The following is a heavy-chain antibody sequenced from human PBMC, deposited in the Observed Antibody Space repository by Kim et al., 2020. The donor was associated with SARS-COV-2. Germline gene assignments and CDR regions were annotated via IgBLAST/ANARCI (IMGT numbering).Heavy chain of an antibody. CDR2: IYYSGST. V-gene: IGHV4-31*03. Sequence: SETLSLTCTVSGGSISSGGYYWSWIRQHPGKGLEWIGYIYYSGSTYYNPSLKSRVTISVDTSKNQFSLKLSSVTAADTAVYYCATADTAMVEGFDYWGQGTLVTVSS. D-gene: IGHD5-18*01. CDR3: ATADTAMVEGFDY. CDR1: GGSISSGGYY. J-gene: IGHJ4*02.